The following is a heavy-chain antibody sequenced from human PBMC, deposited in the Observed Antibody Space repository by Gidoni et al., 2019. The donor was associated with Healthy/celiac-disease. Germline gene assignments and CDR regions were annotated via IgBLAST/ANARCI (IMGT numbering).Heavy chain of an antibody. D-gene: IGHD3-10*01. CDR2: ISYDGSNK. CDR1: GFTFSSYA. Sequence: QVQLVESGGGVVQPGRSLRLSCAASGFTFSSYAMHWVRQAPGKGLEWVAVISYDGSNKYYADSVKGRFTISRDNSKNALYLQMNSLRAEDTAVYYCARDHPAYYYGSGSPYYYYGMDVWGQGTTVTVSS. J-gene: IGHJ6*02. CDR3: ARDHPAYYYGSGSPYYYYGMDV. V-gene: IGHV3-30-3*01.